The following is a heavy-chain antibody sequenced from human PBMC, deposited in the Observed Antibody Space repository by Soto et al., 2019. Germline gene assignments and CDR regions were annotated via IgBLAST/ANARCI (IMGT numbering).Heavy chain of an antibody. J-gene: IGHJ5*02. V-gene: IGHV1-69*12. CDR2: IIPIFGTA. CDR1: GGTFSSYA. D-gene: IGHD5-18*01. Sequence: QVQLVQSGAEVKKPGSSVKVSCKASGGTFSSYAISWVRQAPGQALEWMGGIIPIFGTANYAQKFQGRVTITADESTITAYMELSSLRSEVTAVYYCARSEVEYSYGLPHYWFDPWGQGTLVTFSS. CDR3: ARSEVEYSYGLPHYWFDP.